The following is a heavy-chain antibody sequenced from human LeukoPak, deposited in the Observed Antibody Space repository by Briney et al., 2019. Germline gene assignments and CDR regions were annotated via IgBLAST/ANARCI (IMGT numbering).Heavy chain of an antibody. Sequence: NPSETLSLTCTVSGGSISSSSYYWGWIRQPPGKGLEWIGSIYYSGSTYYNPSLKSRITISVDTSKNQFSLKLSSVTAADTAVYYCAGARRKLRSLGPYYMDVWGKGTTVTVSS. CDR2: IYYSGST. V-gene: IGHV4-39*07. J-gene: IGHJ6*03. CDR1: GGSISSSSYY. CDR3: AGARRKLRSLGPYYMDV. D-gene: IGHD4-17*01.